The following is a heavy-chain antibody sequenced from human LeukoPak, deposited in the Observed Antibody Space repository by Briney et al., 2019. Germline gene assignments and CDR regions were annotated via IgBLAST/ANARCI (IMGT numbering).Heavy chain of an antibody. CDR3: ARECLEDYSSTSCYSDAFDI. CDR1: GFTFSSYW. V-gene: IGHV3-7*01. Sequence: GGSLRLSCAASGFTFSSYWMSWVRQAPGKGLEWVANIKQDGSEKYYVDSVKGRFTISRDNAKNSLYLQMNSLRAEDTAVYYCARECLEDYSSTSCYSDAFDIWGQGTMVTVSS. J-gene: IGHJ3*02. D-gene: IGHD2-2*01. CDR2: IKQDGSEK.